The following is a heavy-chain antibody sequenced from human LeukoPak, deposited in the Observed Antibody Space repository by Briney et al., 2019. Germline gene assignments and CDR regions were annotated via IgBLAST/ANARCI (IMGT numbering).Heavy chain of an antibody. CDR2: ISWNSDST. D-gene: IGHD6-19*01. CDR1: GFTFGAYA. J-gene: IGHJ4*02. Sequence: GGSLRLSCAASGFTFGAYAMHWVRQAPGKGLEWVSGISWNSDSTGYADSVKGRFTISRDNAKNSLSLQMHSLRPEDTALYYCAKPKTTSSGWYFFDTWGQGTLVTVSS. V-gene: IGHV3-9*01. CDR3: AKPKTTSSGWYFFDT.